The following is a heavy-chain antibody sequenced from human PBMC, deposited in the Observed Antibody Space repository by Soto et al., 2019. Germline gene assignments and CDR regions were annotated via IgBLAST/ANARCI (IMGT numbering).Heavy chain of an antibody. CDR2: IYYSGST. Sequence: QVQLQESGPGLVKPSETLSLTCTVSAGSLSSYYWNWIRQPPGKGLEWIGYIYYSGSTNYNPSLKSRVTISVDTSKNLFSLRLSSVTAADTAVYYCARSGGYDVLLPAGTHWGQGTLVTVSS. CDR3: ARSGGYDVLLPAGTH. CDR1: AGSLSSYY. V-gene: IGHV4-59*01. D-gene: IGHD2-2*01. J-gene: IGHJ4*02.